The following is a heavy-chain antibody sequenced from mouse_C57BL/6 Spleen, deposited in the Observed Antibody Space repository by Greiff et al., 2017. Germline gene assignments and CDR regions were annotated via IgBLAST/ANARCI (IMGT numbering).Heavy chain of an antibody. D-gene: IGHD1-1*01. CDR3: ARAGYGGSTGD. J-gene: IGHJ2*01. CDR2: ILPGSGST. Sequence: QVQLQQSGAELMKPGASVKLSCKATGYTFTGYWLEWVKQSPGHGLEWIGEILPGSGSTNYNEKFKGKATFTADTSSSTASMHRSSLTAEDSALYDWARAGYGGSTGDWGQGTTRTVS. V-gene: IGHV1-9*01. CDR1: GYTFTGYW.